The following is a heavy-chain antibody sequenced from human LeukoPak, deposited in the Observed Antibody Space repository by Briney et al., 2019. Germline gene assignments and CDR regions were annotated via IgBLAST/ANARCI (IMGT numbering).Heavy chain of an antibody. CDR3: AKVRVVAGSKSLTYHWFDP. D-gene: IGHD6-19*01. CDR1: RYAFTGYY. Sequence: SVTVPYLASRYAFTGYYLHWLRQPPGQGLEGMGWSNPNRGGTKYEQKFQGRVTVTRHTSITTAYMGLRRLRSDDTAVYYCAKVRVVAGSKSLTYHWFDPWGQGTLVTVSS. V-gene: IGHV1-2*02. J-gene: IGHJ5*02. CDR2: SNPNRGGT.